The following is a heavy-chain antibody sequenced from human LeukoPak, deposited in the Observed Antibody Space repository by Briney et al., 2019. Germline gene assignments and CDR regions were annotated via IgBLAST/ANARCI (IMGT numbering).Heavy chain of an antibody. CDR2: ISDNGGRT. Sequence: PGGSLRLSCAASGFTFRTHAMTWVRQAPGKGLEWVSAISDNGGRTYYADSVEGRFTISRDNSQSTLYLHMNSLRPEDTALYFCATTMGSWRDEFTSITHWGQGTLVTVSS. CDR3: ATTMGSWRDEFTSITH. J-gene: IGHJ4*02. D-gene: IGHD3-10*01. V-gene: IGHV3-23*01. CDR1: GFTFRTHA.